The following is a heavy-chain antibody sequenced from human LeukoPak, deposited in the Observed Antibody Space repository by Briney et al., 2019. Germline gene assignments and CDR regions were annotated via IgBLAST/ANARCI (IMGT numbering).Heavy chain of an antibody. J-gene: IGHJ5*02. Sequence: GESLKISCKGSGYRFTSYWIGWVRQMPGKGLEWMGMIYPADSDIRYSPSFQGQVTISADKSISTAYLQWSSLKASDTAMYYCARQEYCSGGSCYTWFDPWGQGTLVTVSS. D-gene: IGHD2-15*01. V-gene: IGHV5-51*01. CDR3: ARQEYCSGGSCYTWFDP. CDR1: GYRFTSYW. CDR2: IYPADSDI.